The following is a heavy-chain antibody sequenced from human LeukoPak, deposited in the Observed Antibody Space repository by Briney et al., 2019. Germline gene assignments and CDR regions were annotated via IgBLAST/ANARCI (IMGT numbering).Heavy chain of an antibody. D-gene: IGHD3-16*01. CDR1: GYTFTGYY. V-gene: IGHV1-2*02. CDR2: INPNSGGT. CDR3: AGMSHGGSFDY. Sequence: ASVKVSCKASGYTFTGYYMHWVRQAPGQGLEWMGWINPNSGGTNYAQKFQGRVTMTRDTSISTAYMELRSLRSDDTAVYYCAGMSHGGSFDYWGQGTLVTVSS. J-gene: IGHJ4*02.